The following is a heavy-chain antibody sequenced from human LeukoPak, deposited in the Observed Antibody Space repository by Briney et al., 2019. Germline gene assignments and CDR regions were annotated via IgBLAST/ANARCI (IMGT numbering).Heavy chain of an antibody. CDR3: AKRGVEIRGLLVIGYHKETSYFDH. CDR2: ISGGGGGT. CDR1: GITLSNYG. J-gene: IGHJ4*02. D-gene: IGHD3-10*01. Sequence: PGGSLRLSCVVSGITLSNYGMSWFRQAPGTGLEGVSGISGGGGGTNYADSVKGRFTVSRDNSRNTMYLQMNSLRAEDTAVYFCAKRGVEIRGLLVIGYHKETSYFDHWGQGVLVTVSS. V-gene: IGHV3-23*01.